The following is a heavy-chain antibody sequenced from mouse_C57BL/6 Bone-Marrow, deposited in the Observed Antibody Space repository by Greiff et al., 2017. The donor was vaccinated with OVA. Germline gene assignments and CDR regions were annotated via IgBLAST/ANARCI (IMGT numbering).Heavy chain of an antibody. CDR3: ARDRKGWFAY. CDR1: GFTFSSYA. V-gene: IGHV5-4*01. J-gene: IGHJ3*01. Sequence: EVKLQESGGGLVKPGGSLKLSCAASGFTFSSYAMSWVRQTPEKRLEWVATISDGGSYTYYPDNVKGRFTISRDNAKNNLYLQMSHLKSEDTAMYYCARDRKGWFAYWGQGTLVTVSA. CDR2: ISDGGSYT.